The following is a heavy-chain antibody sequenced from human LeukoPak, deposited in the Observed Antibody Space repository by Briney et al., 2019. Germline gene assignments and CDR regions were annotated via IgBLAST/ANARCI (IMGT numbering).Heavy chain of an antibody. V-gene: IGHV1-2*02. J-gene: IGHJ5*02. CDR1: GYTFTGYY. Sequence: GASVKVSCKASGYTFTGYYMHWVRQAPGQGLEWMGWINPNSGGTNYAQKFQGRVTMTRGTSISTAYMELSRLRSDDTAVYYCASEYYGSGSYLAWFDPWGQGTLVTVSS. CDR3: ASEYYGSGSYLAWFDP. CDR2: INPNSGGT. D-gene: IGHD3-10*01.